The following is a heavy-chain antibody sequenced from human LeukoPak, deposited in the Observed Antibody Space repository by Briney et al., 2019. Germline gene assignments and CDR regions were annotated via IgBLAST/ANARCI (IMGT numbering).Heavy chain of an antibody. D-gene: IGHD4-17*01. CDR3: ARSGTRLTPYVEGADY. CDR2: IKKDGSET. Sequence: GGSLRLSCAASGFTFNDYWMSWVRQAPGKGLEWVADIKKDGSETHYVDSVRGRFTISRDNAKNSLYLQMNSLRAEDTALYYCARSGTRLTPYVEGADYWGQGTLVSVSS. CDR1: GFTFNDYW. V-gene: IGHV3-7*03. J-gene: IGHJ4*02.